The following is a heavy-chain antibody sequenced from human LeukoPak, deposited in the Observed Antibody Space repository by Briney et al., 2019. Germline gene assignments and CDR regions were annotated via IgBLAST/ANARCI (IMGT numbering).Heavy chain of an antibody. Sequence: GASVKVSCKASGYTFTSYGISWVRQAPGQGLEWMGWISAYNGNTNYAQKLQGRVTMTTDTSTSTAYMELRSLRSDDTAVYYCARDDPDIVVVPAGAYYYYGMDVWGQGTTVTVPS. CDR1: GYTFTSYG. J-gene: IGHJ6*02. CDR3: ARDDPDIVVVPAGAYYYYGMDV. V-gene: IGHV1-18*01. CDR2: ISAYNGNT. D-gene: IGHD2-2*01.